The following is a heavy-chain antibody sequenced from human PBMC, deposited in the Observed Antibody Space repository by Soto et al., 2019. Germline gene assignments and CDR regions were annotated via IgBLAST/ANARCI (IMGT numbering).Heavy chain of an antibody. CDR2: IEPSDSYT. V-gene: IGHV5-10-1*01. Sequence: GESLKISCKGSGYSFTSYWISWVRQMPGKGLEWMGRIEPSDSYTNYSPSFQGHVTISADKSISTAYLQWSRLKASDTAMYYCARDFLEEIETNWFDPWGQGTLVTVSS. CDR1: GYSFTSYW. CDR3: ARDFLEEIETNWFDP. J-gene: IGHJ5*02.